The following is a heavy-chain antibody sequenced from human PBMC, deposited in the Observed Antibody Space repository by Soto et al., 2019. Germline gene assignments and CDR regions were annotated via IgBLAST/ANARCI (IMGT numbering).Heavy chain of an antibody. J-gene: IGHJ5*02. V-gene: IGHV4-31*03. Sequence: TLSLTCTVSGGSISDGYYWTWIRQHPGKGLEWIGSISASGSTSYNPSLKSRLTVSVDKSKNQFSLNLRSVTAADTAVYYCARRDRSGFSYWLDTWGQGTLVTVSS. D-gene: IGHD3-22*01. CDR3: ARRDRSGFSYWLDT. CDR2: ISASGST. CDR1: GGSISDGYY.